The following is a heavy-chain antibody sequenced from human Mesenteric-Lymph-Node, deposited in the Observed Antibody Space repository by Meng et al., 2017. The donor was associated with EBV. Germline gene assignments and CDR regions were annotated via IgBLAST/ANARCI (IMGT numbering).Heavy chain of an antibody. CDR1: GGTFSSYA. V-gene: IGHV1-69*06. J-gene: IGHJ5*02. CDR3: ARGSSGWGRWFDP. Sequence: QVQLVQSGAEAKKPGSSVKVSCKASGGTFSSYAITWVRQAPGQGLEWMGGINSIFGTANYAQKFQGRVTITADKSTSTVYMELSSLRSEDTAVYYCARGSSGWGRWFDPWGQGTLVTVSS. CDR2: INSIFGTA. D-gene: IGHD6-19*01.